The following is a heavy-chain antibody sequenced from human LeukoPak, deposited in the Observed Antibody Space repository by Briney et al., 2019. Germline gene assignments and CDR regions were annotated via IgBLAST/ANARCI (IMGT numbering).Heavy chain of an antibody. CDR3: ARGWNSDYFDY. CDR1: GFTFSDYY. Sequence: GGSLRLSCAASGFTFSDYYMSWIRQAPGKGLEWVSSISSSSSYIYYADSVKGRFTISRDNAKNSLYLQMNSLRAEDTAVYYCARGWNSDYFDYWGQGTLVTVSS. CDR2: ISSSSSYI. D-gene: IGHD1-7*01. V-gene: IGHV3-11*06. J-gene: IGHJ4*02.